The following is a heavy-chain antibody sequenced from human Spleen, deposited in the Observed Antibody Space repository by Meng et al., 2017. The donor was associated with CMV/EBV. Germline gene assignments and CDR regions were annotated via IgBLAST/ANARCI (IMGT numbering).Heavy chain of an antibody. CDR1: GFTFRDYA. Sequence: GGSLRLSCAASGFTFRDYAMSWVRRAPGKGLEWVSIIYSGGSSTHYADSVKGRFTISRDNSKNTLYLQMNSLRAEDTAVYYCARNREAIAARAYFDYWGQGTLVTVSS. V-gene: IGHV3-23*03. CDR2: IYSGGSST. J-gene: IGHJ4*02. CDR3: ARNREAIAARAYFDY. D-gene: IGHD6-6*01.